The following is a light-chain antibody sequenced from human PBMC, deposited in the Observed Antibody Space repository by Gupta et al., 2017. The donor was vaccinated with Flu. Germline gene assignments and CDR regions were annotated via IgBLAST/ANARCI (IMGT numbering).Light chain of an antibody. CDR1: QSVTSNY. Sequence: GTLSLSPGERATLACRASQSVTSNYLAWYQQKPGQAPRLLIYGASSRATGIPDRFSGSGSGTDFTLTISRLEPEDFAVYYCQQYGTSPRTFGLGTKVEIK. J-gene: IGKJ1*01. CDR2: GAS. V-gene: IGKV3-20*01. CDR3: QQYGTSPRT.